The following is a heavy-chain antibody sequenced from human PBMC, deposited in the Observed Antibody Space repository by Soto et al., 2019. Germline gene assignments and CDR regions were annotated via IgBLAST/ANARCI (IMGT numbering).Heavy chain of an antibody. V-gene: IGHV4-4*07. CDR3: ARVGLATTVTTSYYSPYGLDV. CDR2: IYGSGST. J-gene: IGHJ6*02. CDR1: GGSISKDY. D-gene: IGHD4-17*01. Sequence: QVHLQESGPGLVKPSETLSLTCTVSGGSISKDYWSWIRQPAGKGLEWIGRIYGSGSTDYNPSLKSRVTMSVDTSKNQLSLKLTSMTAADTAVYFCARVGLATTVTTSYYSPYGLDVWGQGTTVTVSS.